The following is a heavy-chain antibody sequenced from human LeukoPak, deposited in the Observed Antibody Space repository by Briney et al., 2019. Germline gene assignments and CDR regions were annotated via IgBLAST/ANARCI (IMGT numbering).Heavy chain of an antibody. CDR3: ATSTVGYYDYVWGSPDAFDI. J-gene: IGHJ3*02. D-gene: IGHD3-16*01. Sequence: SVKVSCKASGGTFSSYAISWVRQAPGQGLEWMGGIIPIFGTASYAQKFQGRVTMTRDTSTSTVYMELSSLRSEDTAVYYCATSTVGYYDYVWGSPDAFDIWGQGTMVTVSS. CDR2: IIPIFGTA. V-gene: IGHV1-69*05. CDR1: GGTFSSYA.